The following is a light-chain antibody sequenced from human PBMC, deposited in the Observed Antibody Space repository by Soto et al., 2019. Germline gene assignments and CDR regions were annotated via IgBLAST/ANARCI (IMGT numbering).Light chain of an antibody. J-gene: IGLJ2*01. Sequence: QSALTQPASVSGSPGQSITISCTGTSSDVGGYNYVSWYQQHPGKAPKLMIYDVSNRPSGVSNRFSGSKSGDTASLTISGXXXXXXXXYXCSSYTSSSHVVFGGGTKLTVL. CDR3: SSYTSSSHVV. CDR2: DVS. CDR1: SSDVGGYNY. V-gene: IGLV2-14*01.